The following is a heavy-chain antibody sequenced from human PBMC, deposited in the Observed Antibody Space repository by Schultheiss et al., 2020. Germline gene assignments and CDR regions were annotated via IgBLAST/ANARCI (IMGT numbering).Heavy chain of an antibody. D-gene: IGHD3-10*01. CDR3: ARDTSRGRDSYDI. J-gene: IGHJ3*02. V-gene: IGHV3-7*01. CDR1: GFTFSSYW. Sequence: GGSLRLSCAASGFTFSSYWMNWARQAPGRGLEWVANIKEDGSEKNYVDSVKGRFTISRDNAKNSLYLQMNSLRAEDTAVYYCARDTSRGRDSYDIWGQGTMVTVSS. CDR2: IKEDGSEK.